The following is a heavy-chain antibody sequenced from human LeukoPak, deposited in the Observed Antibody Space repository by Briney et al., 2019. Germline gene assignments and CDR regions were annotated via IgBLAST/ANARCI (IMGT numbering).Heavy chain of an antibody. Sequence: PSETLSLTCTVSGGSISSNNYYWGWIRQPPGKGLEWIGSIYYSGSTYYNPSLKSRVTISVDTSKNQFSLKLSSVTAADTAVYYCARHDIVVVVAANKEGGRFDPWGQGTLVTVSS. CDR1: GGSISSNNYY. CDR2: IYYSGST. V-gene: IGHV4-39*01. D-gene: IGHD2-15*01. CDR3: ARHDIVVVVAANKEGGRFDP. J-gene: IGHJ5*02.